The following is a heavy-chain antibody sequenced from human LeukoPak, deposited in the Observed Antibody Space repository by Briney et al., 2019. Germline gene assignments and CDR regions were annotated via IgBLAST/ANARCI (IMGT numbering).Heavy chain of an antibody. CDR2: MNPNSGNT. CDR1: GYTFTSYD. J-gene: IGHJ6*02. D-gene: IGHD3-3*01. CDR3: ARGEYDFWSGYYTGYYYYGMDV. Sequence: WASVKVSCKASGYTFTSYDINWVRQATGQGLEWMGWMNPNSGNTGYAQKFQGRVTMTRNTSISTAYMELSSLRSEDTAVYYCARGEYDFWSGYYTGYYYYGMDVWGQGTTVTVSS. V-gene: IGHV1-8*01.